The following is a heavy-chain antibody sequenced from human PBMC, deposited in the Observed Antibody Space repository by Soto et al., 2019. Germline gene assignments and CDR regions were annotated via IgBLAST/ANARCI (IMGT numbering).Heavy chain of an antibody. CDR2: IYHTGTS. V-gene: IGHV4-4*02. Sequence: QVQLQESGPGLVKPSGTLSLTCTVSSGSISSINWWSWIRQPPGKGLEWIGEIYHTGTSNYNPSLRSRATMSVDKSRNQMSLTLTSVTAADTAVYFCARVSSRWSFDLWGRGTLVAVSS. D-gene: IGHD3-3*01. J-gene: IGHJ2*01. CDR3: ARVSSRWSFDL. CDR1: SGSISSINW.